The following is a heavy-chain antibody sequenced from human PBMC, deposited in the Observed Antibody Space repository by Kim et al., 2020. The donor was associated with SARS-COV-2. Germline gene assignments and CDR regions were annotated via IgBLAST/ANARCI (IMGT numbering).Heavy chain of an antibody. Sequence: SENPSLTCTVSGGSISSGGYYWSWIRQHPGKGLEWIGYIYYSGSTYHNPSLKSRVTISVDTSKNQFSLKLSSETAADTAVYYCARGPSGMTHNYWGQGTLVTVSS. CDR2: IYYSGST. V-gene: IGHV4-31*03. J-gene: IGHJ4*02. D-gene: IGHD1-26*01. CDR1: GGSISSGGYY. CDR3: ARGPSGMTHNY.